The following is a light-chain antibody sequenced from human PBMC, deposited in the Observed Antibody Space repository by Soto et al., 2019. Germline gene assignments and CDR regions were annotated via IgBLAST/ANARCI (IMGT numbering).Light chain of an antibody. V-gene: IGKV3-20*01. CDR1: QSVSSSY. J-gene: IGKJ1*01. CDR2: GAS. Sequence: EIVLTQSPGTLSLSPGERATLSCRASQSVSSSYLAWYQQKLGQAPRLLIYGASSRATDIPDRFSGSGSGTEFTLTISRLEPEDFAVYYCQQYGSSPRTFGQGTKVDIK. CDR3: QQYGSSPRT.